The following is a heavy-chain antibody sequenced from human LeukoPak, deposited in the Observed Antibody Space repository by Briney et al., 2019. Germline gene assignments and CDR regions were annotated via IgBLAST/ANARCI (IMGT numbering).Heavy chain of an antibody. D-gene: IGHD6-13*01. CDR1: GYTFTSYG. V-gene: IGHV1-18*01. Sequence: ASVKVSCKASGYTFTSYGISWVRQAPGQGLEWMGWISAYNGNTNYAQKLQGRVTMTTDTSTSTAYMELRSLRSDDTAVYYCARDGAHIAAAGTSWFDPWGQGTLVTVSS. J-gene: IGHJ5*02. CDR2: ISAYNGNT. CDR3: ARDGAHIAAAGTSWFDP.